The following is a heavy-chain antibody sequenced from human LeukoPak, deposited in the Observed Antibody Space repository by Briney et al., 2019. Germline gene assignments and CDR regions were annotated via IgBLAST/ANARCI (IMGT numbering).Heavy chain of an antibody. CDR1: GFTFSSYA. CDR3: ASRGVGAINFDY. J-gene: IGHJ4*02. CDR2: ISYDGSNK. D-gene: IGHD1-26*01. V-gene: IGHV3-30*04. Sequence: GGSLRLSCAASGFTFSSYAMHWVRQAPGKGLEWVAVISYDGSNKYCADSVKGRFTISRDNSKNTLYLQMNSLRAEDTAVYYCASRGVGAINFDYWGQGTLVTVSS.